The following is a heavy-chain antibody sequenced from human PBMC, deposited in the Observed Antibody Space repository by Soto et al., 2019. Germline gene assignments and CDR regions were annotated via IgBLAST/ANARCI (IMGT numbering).Heavy chain of an antibody. V-gene: IGHV4-59*02. CDR3: AGLTLSLYYGSGSSYDY. J-gene: IGHJ4*02. CDR1: GGSVRSYY. CDR2: IYYSGST. Sequence: SETLSLTCTVSGGSVRSYYWSWIRQPPGKGLEWIGYIYYSGSTNYNPSLKSRVTISVDTSKNQFSLKLSSVTAADTAVYYCAGLTLSLYYGSGSSYDYWGQGTLVTVSS. D-gene: IGHD3-10*01.